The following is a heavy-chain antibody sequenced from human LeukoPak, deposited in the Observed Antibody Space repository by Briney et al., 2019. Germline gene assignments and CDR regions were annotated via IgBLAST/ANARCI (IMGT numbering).Heavy chain of an antibody. J-gene: IGHJ4*02. Sequence: SETLSLTCAVSGGSFSAYYWSWIRQPPGKGLEWIGDITDSGSTNYNPSLTSRVSMSVATSKNQFSLKLNSVTAADTAVYFCARQKGNRYNPIGTDYGRQGTLVTVSS. CDR2: ITDSGST. D-gene: IGHD1-14*01. CDR3: ARQKGNRYNPIGTDY. CDR1: GGSFSAYY. V-gene: IGHV4-34*01.